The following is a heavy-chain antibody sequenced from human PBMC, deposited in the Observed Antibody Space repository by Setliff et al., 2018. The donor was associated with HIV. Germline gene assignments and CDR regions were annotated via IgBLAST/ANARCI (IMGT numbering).Heavy chain of an antibody. CDR1: GWSFSGYY. CDR2: INHSGST. J-gene: IGHJ5*02. CDR3: ARGHRVLLLNWFDP. V-gene: IGHV4-34*01. Sequence: SATLSLTCAVYGWSFSGYYWSWIRQPPGKGLEWIGEINHSGSTNYNPSLKSRVTISVDTSKDQFSLNLSSVTAADTAVYYCARGHRVLLLNWFDPGGQGTLVTVSS. D-gene: IGHD3-10*01.